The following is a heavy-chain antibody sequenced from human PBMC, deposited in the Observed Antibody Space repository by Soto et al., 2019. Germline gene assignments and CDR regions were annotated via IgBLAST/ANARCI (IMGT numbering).Heavy chain of an antibody. CDR2: IYYGGNT. V-gene: IGHV4-39*01. D-gene: IGHD7-27*01. CDR1: GGSISSYY. J-gene: IGHJ4*02. CDR3: ARLWGPYYFDY. Sequence: PSETLSLTCTVSGGSISSYYWGWIRQPPGKGLEWIGSIYYGGNTYYNPSLKSRVTISVDTSKNQFSLKLSSVTAADTAVYYCARLWGPYYFDYWGQGTLVTVSS.